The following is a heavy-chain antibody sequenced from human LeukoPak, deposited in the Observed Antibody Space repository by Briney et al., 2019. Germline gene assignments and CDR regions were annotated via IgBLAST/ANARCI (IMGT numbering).Heavy chain of an antibody. CDR3: ARRGPGGRAFDI. Sequence: PSQTLSLTCTVSGGSISSGSYYWSWIRQPAGKGLEWIGRIYTSGSTNYNPSLKSRVTISVDTSKNQFSLKLSSVTAADTAVYYCARRGPGGRAFDIWGQGTMVTVSS. V-gene: IGHV4-61*02. CDR1: GGSISSGSYY. D-gene: IGHD3-10*01. CDR2: IYTSGST. J-gene: IGHJ3*02.